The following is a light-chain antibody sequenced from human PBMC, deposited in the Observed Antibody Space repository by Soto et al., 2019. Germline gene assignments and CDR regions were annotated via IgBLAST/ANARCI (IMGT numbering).Light chain of an antibody. CDR2: AAS. CDR3: QKYYTYPWT. Sequence: AIRMTQSPSSFSASTGDRLTITCRASQGISSYLAWYQQKPGKAPKLLIYAASTLQTGVPSRFSGSGSGTDFTLTISCLQSEDFATYYCQKYYTYPWTFGQGTKVEIK. CDR1: QGISSY. V-gene: IGKV1-8*01. J-gene: IGKJ1*01.